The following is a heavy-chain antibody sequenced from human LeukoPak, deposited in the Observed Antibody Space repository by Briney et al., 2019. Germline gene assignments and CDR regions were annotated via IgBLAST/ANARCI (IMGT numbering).Heavy chain of an antibody. J-gene: IGHJ4*02. V-gene: IGHV1-2*02. D-gene: IGHD2-21*02. CDR3: ARAQPNCCGDCYPDY. CDR1: GYTFTGYY. Sequence: GASVKVSCKASGYTFTGYYMHWVRQAPGQGLEWMGWINPNSGGTNYAQKFQGRFTMTRDTSISTAYMELSRLRSDDTAVYYCARAQPNCCGDCYPDYWGQGTLVTVSS. CDR2: INPNSGGT.